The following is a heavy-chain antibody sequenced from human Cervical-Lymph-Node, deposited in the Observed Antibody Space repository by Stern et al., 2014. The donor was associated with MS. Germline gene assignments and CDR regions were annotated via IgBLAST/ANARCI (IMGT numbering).Heavy chain of an antibody. CDR2: IGAFNGNK. D-gene: IGHD2-8*01. Sequence: VQLVESGPEVKKPGASVKVSCKASGYTFSNFGISWVRQAPGQGLEWMGWIGAFNGNKKYARKLQVRVTMTTDTSTRTAYMELTSLASDDTAVYYCARDGHYATTYFDHWGQGTLVTVSS. CDR3: ARDGHYATTYFDH. CDR1: GYTFSNFG. J-gene: IGHJ4*02. V-gene: IGHV1-18*01.